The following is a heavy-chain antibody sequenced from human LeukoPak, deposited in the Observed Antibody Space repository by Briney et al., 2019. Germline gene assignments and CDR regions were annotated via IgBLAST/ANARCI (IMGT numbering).Heavy chain of an antibody. J-gene: IGHJ4*02. Sequence: GGSLRLSCAASGFTFSSYSMNWVRQAPGKGLEWVSSISSSSSYIYYADSVKGRFTISRDNSKNTLYLQMNSLRADDTAVYYCAKGPIGEFDYWGQGTLVTVSS. CDR2: ISSSSSYI. CDR3: AKGPIGEFDY. V-gene: IGHV3-21*04. CDR1: GFTFSSYS. D-gene: IGHD3-16*01.